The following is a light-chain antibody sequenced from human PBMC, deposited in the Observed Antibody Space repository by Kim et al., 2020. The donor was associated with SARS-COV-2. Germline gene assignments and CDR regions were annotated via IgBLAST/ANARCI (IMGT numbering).Light chain of an antibody. V-gene: IGKV1-12*01. CDR1: QGINSR. CDR3: QQAYNFPYT. CDR2: AAS. J-gene: IGKJ2*01. Sequence: DIQMTQSPSSVSASVGDRVTITCRASQGINSRLAWYQQKPGTAPKLLIYAASSLQSGVPSRFSGSGSGTDFSLTISSLQPEDFAAYYCQQAYNFPYTFGQGTKVEIK.